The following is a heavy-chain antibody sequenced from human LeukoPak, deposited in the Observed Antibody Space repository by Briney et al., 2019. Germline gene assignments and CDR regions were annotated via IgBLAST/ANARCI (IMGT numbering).Heavy chain of an antibody. D-gene: IGHD3-10*01. CDR1: RFTFNSYT. V-gene: IGHV3-21*01. J-gene: IGHJ3*02. CDR2: ISSSSNYI. Sequence: GGSLRLSCAAPRFTFNSYTMNWVRQAPGKGLEWVSSISSSSNYIYYADSVKGRFTISRDNAKNSLYLQMKSLRAEDTAVYYCARTQWFGDPTAEREAFDIWGQGTMVTVSS. CDR3: ARTQWFGDPTAEREAFDI.